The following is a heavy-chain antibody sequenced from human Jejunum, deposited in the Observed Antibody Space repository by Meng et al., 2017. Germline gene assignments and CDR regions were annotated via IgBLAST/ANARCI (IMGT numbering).Heavy chain of an antibody. CDR3: ARDLGSGGSLHYFVQ. Sequence: GGSLRLSCAASEFTFSTYSMNWVRQAPGKGLEWVASISSTSTYIFYADSVRGRFTISRDNAKNSLFLQMNSLRAEDTAVYYCARDLGSGGSLHYFVQWGQGTLVTVSS. J-gene: IGHJ4*02. V-gene: IGHV3-21*01. D-gene: IGHD6-19*01. CDR2: ISSTSTYI. CDR1: EFTFSTYS.